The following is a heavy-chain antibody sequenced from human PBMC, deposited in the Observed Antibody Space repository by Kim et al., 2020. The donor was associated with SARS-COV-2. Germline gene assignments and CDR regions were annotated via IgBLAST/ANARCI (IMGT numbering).Heavy chain of an antibody. V-gene: IGHV5-10-1*01. D-gene: IGHD3-10*01. CDR3: ARLSMVLYGMDV. CDR2: IDPSDSYT. Sequence: GESLKISCKGSGYSFTNYWITWVRQMPGKGLEWMGRIDPSDSYTNYSPSFQGHVTISFDKSISTAYLQWSSLMASDTAMYYCARLSMVLYGMDVWGQGTTVTVSS. J-gene: IGHJ6*02. CDR1: GYSFTNYW.